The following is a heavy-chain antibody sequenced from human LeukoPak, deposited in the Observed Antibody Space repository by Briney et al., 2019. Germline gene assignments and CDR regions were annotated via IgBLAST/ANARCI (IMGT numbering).Heavy chain of an antibody. D-gene: IGHD7-27*01. CDR2: KYYSGST. CDR3: ATRKLGNDY. Sequence: PSETLSLTCTVSGGSMTTRNYYWGWIRQSPGKGLEWIGHKYYSGSTYYNPSLKGRVSISVDTTIYQFSLSFSSVTAADTAVYYCATRKLGNDYWGQGTLVTVSS. J-gene: IGHJ4*02. CDR1: GGSMTTRNYY. V-gene: IGHV4-39*07.